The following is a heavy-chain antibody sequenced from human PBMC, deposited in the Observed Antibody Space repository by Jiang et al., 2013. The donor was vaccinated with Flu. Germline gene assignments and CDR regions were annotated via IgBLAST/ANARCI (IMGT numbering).Heavy chain of an antibody. V-gene: IGHV4-4*02. CDR2: IHQSGTT. CDR1: GVSVRSNHW. Sequence: PGLVKPSGTLSLTCTISGVSVRSNHWWSWVRQSRGSGLEWIGEIHQSGTTHYNPSLKSRVTISVDKSKNQFSLKLSSVTAADTAVYYCARPYSNWGQGTLVTVSS. CDR3: ARPYSN. D-gene: IGHD1-26*01. J-gene: IGHJ4*02.